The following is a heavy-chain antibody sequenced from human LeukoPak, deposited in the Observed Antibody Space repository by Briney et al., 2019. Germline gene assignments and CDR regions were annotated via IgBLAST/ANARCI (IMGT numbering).Heavy chain of an antibody. D-gene: IGHD5-12*01. V-gene: IGHV3-23*01. CDR2: IGGSGGST. J-gene: IGHJ4*02. CDR1: GFTFSSYA. CDR3: AKDRGYSGYAWAFDY. Sequence: QPGGSLRLSCAASGFTFSSYAMSWVRQAPGKGLEWVSAIGGSGGSTYYADSVKGRFTISRDNSKNTLYLQMNSLRAEDTAVYYCAKDRGYSGYAWAFDYWGQGTLVTVSS.